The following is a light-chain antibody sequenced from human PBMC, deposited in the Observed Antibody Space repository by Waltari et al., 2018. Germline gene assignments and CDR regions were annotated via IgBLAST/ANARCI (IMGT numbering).Light chain of an antibody. V-gene: IGLV1-51*02. J-gene: IGLJ7*01. CDR3: GTWDSSLSGAV. Sequence: QSVLTQPPSVSAAPGQKVTISCSGSSSNIGNDYVSWYQQLPGTAPKLFIYENNKRPSGIPDRFSGSKSGTSATLDITGLQAGDEADYYCGTWDSSLSGAVFGGGTHLTVL. CDR1: SSNIGNDY. CDR2: ENN.